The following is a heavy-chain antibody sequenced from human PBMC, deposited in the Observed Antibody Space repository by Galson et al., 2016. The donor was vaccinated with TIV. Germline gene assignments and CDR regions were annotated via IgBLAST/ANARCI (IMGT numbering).Heavy chain of an antibody. V-gene: IGHV5-51*01. J-gene: IGHJ6*02. D-gene: IGHD1-1*01. CDR2: IYPGDSDT. CDR1: GYSFTGSW. CDR3: ARRGREETNEGGLDV. Sequence: QSGAEVKKPGESLKISCKGSGYSFTGSWIDWVRQVPGKGLEWMGVIYPGDSDTKYSPAFHGHVTISVDTSISTAFLEWSSLKASDPAIYSCARRGREETNEGGLDVWGQGTTVTVSS.